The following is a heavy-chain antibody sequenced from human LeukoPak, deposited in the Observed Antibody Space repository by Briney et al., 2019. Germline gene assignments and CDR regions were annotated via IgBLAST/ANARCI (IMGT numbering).Heavy chain of an antibody. J-gene: IGHJ4*02. CDR1: GGSISSYY. CDR3: ARLGGSRRWLQTNFYY. CDR2: IYYSGST. V-gene: IGHV4-59*08. D-gene: IGHD5-24*01. Sequence: SETLSLTCTVSGGSISSYYWSWIRQPPGKGLEWIGYIYYSGSTNYNPSLKSRVTISVDTSKNEFSLKLSSVTAADTAVYYCARLGGSRRWLQTNFYYWGPGTLVPVFS.